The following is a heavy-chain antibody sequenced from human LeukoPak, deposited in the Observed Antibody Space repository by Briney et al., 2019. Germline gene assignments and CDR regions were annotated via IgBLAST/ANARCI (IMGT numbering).Heavy chain of an antibody. Sequence: GGSLRLYCAASGFTFSSYSMNWVRQAPGQGLEWVSSISSSSSYIYYADSVKGRFTISRDNAKNSLYLQMNSLRAEDTAVYYCARDPAYYYDSSGYPFDYWGQGTLVTVSS. CDR2: ISSSSSYI. D-gene: IGHD3-22*01. V-gene: IGHV3-21*01. J-gene: IGHJ4*02. CDR1: GFTFSSYS. CDR3: ARDPAYYYDSSGYPFDY.